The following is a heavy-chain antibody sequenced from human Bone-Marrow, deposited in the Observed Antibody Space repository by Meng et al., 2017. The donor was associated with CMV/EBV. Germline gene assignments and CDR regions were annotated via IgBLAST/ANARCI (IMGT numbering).Heavy chain of an antibody. CDR2: IKPDKGDT. V-gene: IGHV1-18*01. CDR3: ARDRSNSDV. Sequence: SCKASGYKFVTFGRSWVRQAPGEGLEWMGWIKPDKGDTDYAQKFQDRITLTTDRSTNTVYMELRSLRSDDTAVYYCARDRSNSDVWGQGTLVTVSS. CDR1: GYKFVTFG. D-gene: IGHD2-15*01. J-gene: IGHJ4*02.